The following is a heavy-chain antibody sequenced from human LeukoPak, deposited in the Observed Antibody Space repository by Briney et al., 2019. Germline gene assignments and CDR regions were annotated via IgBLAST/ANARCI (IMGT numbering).Heavy chain of an antibody. CDR1: GGTFSSYA. J-gene: IGHJ6*03. V-gene: IGHV1-69*06. CDR3: ARDLILTGNTPHYYYYMDV. D-gene: IGHD3-9*01. Sequence: SVKVSCKASGGTFSSYAISWVRQAPGQGLEWMGGIIPIFGTANYAQKFQGRVTITADKSTSTAHMELSSLRSEDTAVYYCARDLILTGNTPHYYYYMDVWGNGTTVTVSS. CDR2: IIPIFGTA.